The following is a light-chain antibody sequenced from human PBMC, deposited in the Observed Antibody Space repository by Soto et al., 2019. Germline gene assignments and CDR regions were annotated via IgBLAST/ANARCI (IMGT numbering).Light chain of an antibody. Sequence: DIQMTQSPSTLSASVGDRVTITCRASQSISSWLAWYQQKPGKAPKLLIYKASSLESGVPSRFSGSGSGTEFTLTMSSLQPDDFATYYCHQYNSYPRTFGQGTKVEIK. CDR3: HQYNSYPRT. J-gene: IGKJ1*01. CDR2: KAS. V-gene: IGKV1-5*03. CDR1: QSISSW.